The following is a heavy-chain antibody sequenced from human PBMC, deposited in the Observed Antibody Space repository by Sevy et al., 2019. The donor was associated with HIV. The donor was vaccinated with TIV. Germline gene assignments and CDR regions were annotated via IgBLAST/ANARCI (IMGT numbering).Heavy chain of an antibody. CDR3: TRDLYGSGWFYFDY. CDR2: IKTKTNGGTT. V-gene: IGHV3-49*04. Sequence: GGSLRLSCTASGFTFSDYAMSWVRQAPGKGLEWVGFIKTKTNGGTTEYAASVKGRFIISRDDSKYIAYLQMNSLKTEDTDVYYCTRDLYGSGWFYFDYWGQGTLVTVSS. J-gene: IGHJ4*02. CDR1: GFTFSDYA. D-gene: IGHD6-19*01.